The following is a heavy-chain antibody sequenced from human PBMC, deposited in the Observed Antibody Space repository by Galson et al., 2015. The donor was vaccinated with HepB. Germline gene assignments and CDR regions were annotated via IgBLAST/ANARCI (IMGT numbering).Heavy chain of an antibody. CDR1: GFTFSSYA. V-gene: IGHV3-30*04. J-gene: IGHJ1*01. D-gene: IGHD3-9*01. Sequence: SLRLSCAASGFTFSSYAMHWVRQAPGKGLEWVAVISYDGSNKYYADSVKGRFTISRDNSKNTLYLQMNSLRAEDTAVYYCARDPRPFHLRYHFQHWGQGTLVTVSS. CDR3: ARDPRPFHLRYHFQH. CDR2: ISYDGSNK.